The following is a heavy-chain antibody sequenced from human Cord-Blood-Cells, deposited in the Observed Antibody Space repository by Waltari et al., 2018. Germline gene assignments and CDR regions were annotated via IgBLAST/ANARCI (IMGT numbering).Heavy chain of an antibody. V-gene: IGHV1-69*09. CDR2: IIPILGIA. Sequence: QVQLVQSGAEVKKPGSSVKVSCKASGGTFSSYAISWGRQAPGQGLEWMGRIIPILGIANYAQKFQGRVTITADKSTSTAYMELSSLRSEDTAVYYWARGWELLLDYWGQGTLVTVSS. J-gene: IGHJ4*02. CDR1: GGTFSSYA. D-gene: IGHD1-26*01. CDR3: ARGWELLLDY.